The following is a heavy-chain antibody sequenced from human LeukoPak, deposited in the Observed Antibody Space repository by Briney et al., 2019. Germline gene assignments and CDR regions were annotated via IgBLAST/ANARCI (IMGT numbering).Heavy chain of an antibody. CDR3: ARGQETRQWLVPFPYMDV. CDR1: GYTFTNNA. D-gene: IGHD6-19*01. Sequence: GASVKVSCKASGYTFTNNAMHWVRQAPGQGLEWMGWINPNSGGTNYAQKFQGRVTMTTDTSISTAYVELSRLRSDDTAVYYCARGQETRQWLVPFPYMDVWGKGTTVTVSS. V-gene: IGHV1-2*02. J-gene: IGHJ6*03. CDR2: INPNSGGT.